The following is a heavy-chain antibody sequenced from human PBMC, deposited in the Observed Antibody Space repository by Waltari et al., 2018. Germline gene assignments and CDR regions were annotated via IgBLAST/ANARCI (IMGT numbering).Heavy chain of an antibody. CDR2: IHYSGST. Sequence: VHLHQWGAGQLKPSETLSLPWPVSGESFLGYFGGWVRQSPGKGLEGLGSIHYSGSTNYNPTLESRLSRSVDTTKKQFSLKLTSVTAADAALYFCARYGEVPASYFFDHWGQGTLVTVSS. J-gene: IGHJ4*01. V-gene: IGHV4-34*01. D-gene: IGHD2-21*01. CDR1: GESFLGYF. CDR3: ARYGEVPASYFFDH.